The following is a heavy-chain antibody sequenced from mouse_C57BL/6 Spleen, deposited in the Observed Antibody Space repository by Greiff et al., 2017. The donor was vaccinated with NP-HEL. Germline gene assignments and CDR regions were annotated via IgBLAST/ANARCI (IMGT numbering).Heavy chain of an antibody. Sequence: DVQLVESGPGLVKPSQSLSLTCSVTGYSITSGYYWNWIRQFPGNKLEWMGYISYDGSNNYNPSLKNRISITRDTSKNQFFLKLNSVTTEDTATYYCASGDGYYYAMDYWGQGTSVTVSS. D-gene: IGHD2-3*01. CDR1: GYSITSGYY. CDR3: ASGDGYYYAMDY. J-gene: IGHJ4*01. V-gene: IGHV3-6*01. CDR2: ISYDGSN.